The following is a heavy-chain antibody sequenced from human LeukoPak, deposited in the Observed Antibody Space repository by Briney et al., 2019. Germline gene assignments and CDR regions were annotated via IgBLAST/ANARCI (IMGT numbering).Heavy chain of an antibody. V-gene: IGHV1-2*02. Sequence: ASVKVSCKASGFPFNGYYMHWVRQAPGQGLEWMGWINPNGGDANYAQKFQGRVTMTRDTSISTAYMELRRLRSDDTAVYHCAREGDSSADAFDIWGQGTMVTVSS. J-gene: IGHJ3*02. CDR1: GFPFNGYY. CDR3: AREGDSSADAFDI. CDR2: INPNGGDA. D-gene: IGHD3-22*01.